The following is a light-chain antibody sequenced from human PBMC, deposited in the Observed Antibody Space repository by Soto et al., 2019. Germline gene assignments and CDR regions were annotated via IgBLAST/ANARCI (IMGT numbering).Light chain of an antibody. J-gene: IGKJ1*01. Sequence: EIVMTQSPATLSVSPGERATLPCRAGQNIHTNLAWYQQKPGQAPRFLLYGASTGATGLPARFSGSGAGTEFTLTINSLQADDFATYYCQHYNSYSEAFGQGTKVDI. CDR1: QNIHTN. CDR2: GAS. V-gene: IGKV3-15*01. CDR3: QHYNSYSEA.